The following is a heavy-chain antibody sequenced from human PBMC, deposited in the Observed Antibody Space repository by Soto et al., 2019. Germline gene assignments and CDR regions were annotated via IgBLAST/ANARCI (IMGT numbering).Heavy chain of an antibody. J-gene: IGHJ6*02. CDR2: IYHSGST. Sequence: ASETLSLTCAVSGGSSSSGGYSWSWIRQPPGKGLEWIGYIYHSGSTYYNPSLKSRVTISGDRSKNQFSLKLSSVTAADTAVYYCARARGMGAPYYYYGMDVWGQGTTVTVSS. D-gene: IGHD1-26*01. CDR3: ARARGMGAPYYYYGMDV. V-gene: IGHV4-30-2*01. CDR1: GGSSSSGGYS.